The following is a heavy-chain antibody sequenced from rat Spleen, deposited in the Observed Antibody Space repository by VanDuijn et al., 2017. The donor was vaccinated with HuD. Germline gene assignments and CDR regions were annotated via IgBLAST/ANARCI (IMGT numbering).Heavy chain of an antibody. CDR2: VSYDGSST. Sequence: EVQLVESGGGSVQPGRSVKLSCAASRFTFTNYGMAWVRQAPKKGLEWVAYVSYDGSSTYYRDSVKGRFTFSRDNAKNTQYLLMDSLRSEDTATYYCARRKLYYGFDYWGQGVMVTVSS. V-gene: IGHV5S13*01. J-gene: IGHJ2*01. CDR3: ARRKLYYGFDY. CDR1: RFTFTNYG. D-gene: IGHD1-6*01.